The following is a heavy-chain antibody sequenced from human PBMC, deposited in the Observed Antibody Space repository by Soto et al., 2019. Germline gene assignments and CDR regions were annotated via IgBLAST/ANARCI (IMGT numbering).Heavy chain of an antibody. CDR3: AHRVLRTVFGLVTTTAIYFDF. Sequence: QITLNESGPTVVRPTETLTLTCRFSGFSLTTSGVCVGWILQSPGKAPEWLALIYWDDDKRYSASLKSRLTITKDTSKNQVVLTVSDLDPTDTATYNCAHRVLRTVFGLVTTTAIYFDFWGQGTPVAVSS. CDR1: GFSLTTSGVC. V-gene: IGHV2-5*02. CDR2: IYWDDDK. D-gene: IGHD3-3*01. J-gene: IGHJ4*02.